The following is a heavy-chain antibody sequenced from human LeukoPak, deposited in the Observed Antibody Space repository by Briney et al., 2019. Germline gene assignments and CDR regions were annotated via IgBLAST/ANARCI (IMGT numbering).Heavy chain of an antibody. CDR2: IIPILGIA. Sequence: SVKVSCKASGGTFSSYAISWVRQAPGQGLEWMGRIIPILGIANYAQKFQGRVTITADKSTSTAYMELSSLRSEDTAVYYCAGGTSSGWYEDYWGQGTLVTVSS. CDR1: GGTFSSYA. J-gene: IGHJ4*02. V-gene: IGHV1-69*04. CDR3: AGGTSSGWYEDY. D-gene: IGHD6-19*01.